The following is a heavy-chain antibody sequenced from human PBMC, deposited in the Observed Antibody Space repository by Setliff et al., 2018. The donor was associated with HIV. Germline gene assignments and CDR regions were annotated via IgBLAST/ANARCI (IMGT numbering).Heavy chain of an antibody. Sequence: ASVKVSCKASGYTFNDYYYMHWVRQAPGQGLEWMGWISAYNGNTNYAQKVQGRVTMTTDTSTSTPYMELRSLRSDDTAVYYCARSQAAGYNWFDPWGQGTLVTVSS. V-gene: IGHV1-18*01. J-gene: IGHJ5*02. CDR1: GYTFNDYY. D-gene: IGHD6-13*01. CDR3: ARSQAAGYNWFDP. CDR2: ISAYNGNT.